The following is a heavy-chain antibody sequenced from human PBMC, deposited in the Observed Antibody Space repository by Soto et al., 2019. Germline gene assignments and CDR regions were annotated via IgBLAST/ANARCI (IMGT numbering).Heavy chain of an antibody. CDR1: GFTFSDHY. Sequence: GGSLRLSCAASGFTFSDHYMDWVRQAPGKGLEWVGRTRNKANKYTTEYAASVKGRFTISRDDSRNSLYLQMSSLKTDDTAVYYCVRVISGEYYSFDYWGQGTLVTVSS. CDR3: VRVISGEYYSFDY. D-gene: IGHD4-4*01. CDR2: TRNKANKYTT. V-gene: IGHV3-72*01. J-gene: IGHJ4*02.